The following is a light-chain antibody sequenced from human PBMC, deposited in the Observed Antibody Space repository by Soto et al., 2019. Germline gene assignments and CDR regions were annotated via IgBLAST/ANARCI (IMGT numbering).Light chain of an antibody. Sequence: EIVLTQSPGTLSLSPGERVTLSCRASQSVRGSSLAWYQQKPGQAPRLLIYGVSSRATGIPARFSGGGSGTDFSLTISRLETEDFAVYFCQYCGDSPTFGQGTKLEIK. V-gene: IGKV3-20*01. CDR1: QSVRGSS. CDR2: GVS. CDR3: QYCGDSPT. J-gene: IGKJ2*01.